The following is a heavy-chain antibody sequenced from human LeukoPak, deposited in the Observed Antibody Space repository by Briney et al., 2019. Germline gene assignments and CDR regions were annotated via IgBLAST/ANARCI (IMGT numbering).Heavy chain of an antibody. Sequence: GSPVKVSCKASGGTFSSYAISWVRQAPGQGLEWMGRIIPIFGTANYAQKFQGRVTITTDESTSTAYMELSSLRSEDTAVYYCARDPPMIEYGGSAFDIWGQGTMVTVSS. CDR2: IIPIFGTA. V-gene: IGHV1-69*05. J-gene: IGHJ3*02. CDR3: ARDPPMIEYGGSAFDI. D-gene: IGHD3-22*01. CDR1: GGTFSSYA.